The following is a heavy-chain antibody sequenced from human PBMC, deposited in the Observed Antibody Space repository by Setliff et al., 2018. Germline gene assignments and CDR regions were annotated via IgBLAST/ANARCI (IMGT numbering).Heavy chain of an antibody. CDR1: GFTFIDYY. CDR2: IDPRGSPV. CDR3: AKGIWQWLALGAFDY. V-gene: IGHV3-11*01. D-gene: IGHD6-19*01. J-gene: IGHJ4*02. Sequence: GGSLRLSCAASGFTFIDYYMNWIRQTPRKGLEWISHIDPRGSPVDYVDSVKGRFTISRDNSKNTLYLQMNSLRAEDTAVYYCAKGIWQWLALGAFDYWGQGTLVTVSS.